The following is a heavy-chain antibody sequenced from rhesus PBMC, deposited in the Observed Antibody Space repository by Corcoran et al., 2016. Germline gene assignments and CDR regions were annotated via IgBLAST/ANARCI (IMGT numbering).Heavy chain of an antibody. CDR1: GGSLSDNHY. D-gene: IGHD2-39*02. J-gene: IGHJ4*01. V-gene: IGHV4S9*01. CDR2: IYGSSGRT. Sequence: QVQLQESGPGLVKPSETLSLTCAVSGGSLSDNHYWNWIRQPPGKGLEWIGNIYGSSGRTYSNHSLTSRVTISKDTSKNQISLKLSSVTAADTAVYYCARDPHWVGGVRFDYWGQGVLVTVSS. CDR3: ARDPHWVGGVRFDY.